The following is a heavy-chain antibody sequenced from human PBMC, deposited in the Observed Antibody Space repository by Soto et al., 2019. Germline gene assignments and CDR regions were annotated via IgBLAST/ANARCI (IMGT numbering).Heavy chain of an antibody. V-gene: IGHV5-10-1*01. J-gene: IGHJ6*02. Sequence: GESLKISCKGSGYSFTSYWISWVRQMPGKGLEWMGRIDPSDSYTNYSPSFQGHVTISADKSISTAYLQWSSLKASDTAMYYCARPSKTYSNLYYGMAVWGQGTKVTVS. CDR2: IDPSDSYT. CDR3: ARPSKTYSNLYYGMAV. D-gene: IGHD1-26*01. CDR1: GYSFTSYW.